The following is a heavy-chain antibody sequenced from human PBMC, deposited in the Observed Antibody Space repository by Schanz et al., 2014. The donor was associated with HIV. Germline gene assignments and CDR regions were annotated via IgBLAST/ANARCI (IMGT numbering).Heavy chain of an antibody. J-gene: IGHJ4*02. CDR2: VVPLLGTS. D-gene: IGHD5-18*01. CDR1: GGTFSNCA. Sequence: QVQLVQSGAEVKKPGSSVRVSCEISGGTFSNCAVSWVRQAPGQGLEWLGQVVPLLGTSNNAQKFQGRVAISADDSATTAYMELSTLRSEDTAVYYCARSPHGNTYGSFDYWGQGTLVTVSS. V-gene: IGHV1-69*01. CDR3: ARSPHGNTYGSFDY.